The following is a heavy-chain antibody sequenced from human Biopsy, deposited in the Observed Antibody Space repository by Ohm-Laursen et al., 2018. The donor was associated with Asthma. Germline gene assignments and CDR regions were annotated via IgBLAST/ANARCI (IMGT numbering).Heavy chain of an antibody. D-gene: IGHD4-17*01. CDR3: ASDFPKDYVRYNFQF. CDR1: GYSLTDLS. J-gene: IGHJ4*02. Sequence: VKVSCKISGYSLTDLSMHWVRQAPGQGLEWMGGHDHEEGGTVNARRFQGRVTMAEDTSTDTAYMELSSLSSDDTAVYYCASDFPKDYVRYNFQFWGQGTLVTVSS. CDR2: HDHEEGGT. V-gene: IGHV1-24*01.